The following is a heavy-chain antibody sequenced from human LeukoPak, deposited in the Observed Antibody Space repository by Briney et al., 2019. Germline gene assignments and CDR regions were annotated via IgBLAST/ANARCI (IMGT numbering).Heavy chain of an antibody. CDR3: AKDLFDIVVVPAAVDAFDI. CDR1: GFTFSSYV. Sequence: GGSLRLSCAASGFTFSSYVMHWVRQAPGKGLEWVAFIRYDGSNKYYADSVKGRFTISRDNSKNTPYLQMNSLRAEDTAVYYCAKDLFDIVVVPAAVDAFDIWGQGTMVTVSS. CDR2: IRYDGSNK. V-gene: IGHV3-30*02. D-gene: IGHD2-2*01. J-gene: IGHJ3*02.